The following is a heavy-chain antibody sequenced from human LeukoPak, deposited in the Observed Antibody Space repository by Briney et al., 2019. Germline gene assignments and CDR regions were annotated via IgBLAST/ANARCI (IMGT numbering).Heavy chain of an antibody. V-gene: IGHV1-8*01. J-gene: IGHJ4*02. Sequence: ASVKVSCKASGYTFTSYDINWVRQATGQGLEWMGWMNPNSGNTGYAQKFQGRVTMTTDTSTSTAYMELRSLRSDDTAVYYCARQTYYDILTDLDYWGQGTLVTVSS. CDR3: ARQTYYDILTDLDY. D-gene: IGHD3-9*01. CDR1: GYTFTSYD. CDR2: MNPNSGNT.